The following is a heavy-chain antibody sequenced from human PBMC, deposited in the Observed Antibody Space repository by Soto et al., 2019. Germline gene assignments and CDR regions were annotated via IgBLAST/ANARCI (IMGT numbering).Heavy chain of an antibody. J-gene: IGHJ6*02. Sequence: GESLKSSFNGSGYIFTSYWIGWVRQMPGKVLEWMGIIYPRDSSTRYSPSFQGQVTISADKSIDTAYLQWSSLMPSDTAIYYWARAISLSRSSAIHYGMDVWGQGTTVTVSS. CDR3: ARAISLSRSSAIHYGMDV. V-gene: IGHV5-51*01. CDR1: GYIFTSYW. CDR2: IYPRDSST. D-gene: IGHD6-6*01.